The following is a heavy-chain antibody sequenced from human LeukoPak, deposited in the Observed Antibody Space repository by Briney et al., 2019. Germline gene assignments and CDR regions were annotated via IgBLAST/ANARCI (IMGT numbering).Heavy chain of an antibody. D-gene: IGHD3-9*01. CDR1: GFTFSSYS. J-gene: IGHJ4*02. CDR2: ISSSSSTI. V-gene: IGHV3-48*04. CDR3: ARDGETYYDILTGYYPPYFDY. Sequence: GGSLRLSCAASGFTFSSYSMNWVRQAPGKGLEWVSYISSSSSTIYYADSVKGRFTISRDNAKNSLYLQMNSLRAEDTAVYYCARDGETYYDILTGYYPPYFDYWGQGTLVTVSS.